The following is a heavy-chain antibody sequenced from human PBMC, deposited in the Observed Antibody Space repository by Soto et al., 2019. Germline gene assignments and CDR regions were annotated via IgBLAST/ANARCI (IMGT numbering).Heavy chain of an antibody. Sequence: ASVKVSCKASGYTFTSYGISWVRQAPGQGLEWMGWISAYNGNRNYAQKVQGRVTMTTDTSTNTAYMELRSLRSDDTAVYYCARDQVGATGDYWGQGTMVTISS. CDR3: ARDQVGATGDY. CDR1: GYTFTSYG. V-gene: IGHV1-18*01. D-gene: IGHD1-26*01. J-gene: IGHJ4*02. CDR2: ISAYNGNR.